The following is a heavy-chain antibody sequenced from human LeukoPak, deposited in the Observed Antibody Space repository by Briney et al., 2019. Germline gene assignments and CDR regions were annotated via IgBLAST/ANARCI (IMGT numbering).Heavy chain of an antibody. J-gene: IGHJ4*02. CDR3: ARESPHSDY. D-gene: IGHD2-21*01. CDR1: GFTVSSDY. Sequence: PGGSLRLSCAVSGFTVSSDYMGWVRQAPGKGLVWVSRIKTDGSSTMYADSVKGRFTISRDNAKNTLYLQMNSLRAEDTAVYYCARESPHSDYWGQGTLVTVSS. CDR2: IKTDGSST. V-gene: IGHV3-74*03.